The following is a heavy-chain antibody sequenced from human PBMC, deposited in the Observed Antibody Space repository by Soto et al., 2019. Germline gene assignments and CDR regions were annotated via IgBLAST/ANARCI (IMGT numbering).Heavy chain of an antibody. Sequence: ASVKFSCKASGYTFTSYGISWVRQAPGQGLEWMGWISAYNGNTNYAQKLQGRVTMTTDTSTSAAYMELRSLRSDDTAVYYCARLGYSYGFAYYYYGMDVWGQGTTVTVSS. CDR3: ARLGYSYGFAYYYYGMDV. CDR2: ISAYNGNT. V-gene: IGHV1-18*04. D-gene: IGHD5-18*01. CDR1: GYTFTSYG. J-gene: IGHJ6*02.